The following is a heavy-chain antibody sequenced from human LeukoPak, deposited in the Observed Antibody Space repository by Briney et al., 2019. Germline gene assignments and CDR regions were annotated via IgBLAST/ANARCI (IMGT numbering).Heavy chain of an antibody. CDR3: AGRGIAARRVFQH. CDR2: MYHSGST. J-gene: IGHJ1*01. Sequence: PSETPSLTCTVSGGSISSGGYYWSWIRQPPGKGVEGIGYMYHSGSTYYNPSLKSRVTISVDRSKNQFSLKLSSVTAADTAVYYCAGRGIAARRVFQHWGQGTLVTVSS. CDR1: GGSISSGGYY. D-gene: IGHD6-6*01. V-gene: IGHV4-30-2*01.